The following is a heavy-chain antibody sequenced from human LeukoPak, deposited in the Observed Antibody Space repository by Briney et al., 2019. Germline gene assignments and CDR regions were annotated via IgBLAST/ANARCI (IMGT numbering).Heavy chain of an antibody. CDR2: INPNSGGT. CDR1: GYTFTGYY. D-gene: IGHD3-9*01. J-gene: IGHJ4*02. Sequence: ASVKVSCKASGYTFTGYYMHWVRQAPGQGLEWMGWINPNSGGTNYAQKLQGRATMTTDTSTSTAYMELRSLRSDDTAVYYCARVYYDILTGYTTPDYWGQGTLVTVSS. V-gene: IGHV1-2*02. CDR3: ARVYYDILTGYTTPDY.